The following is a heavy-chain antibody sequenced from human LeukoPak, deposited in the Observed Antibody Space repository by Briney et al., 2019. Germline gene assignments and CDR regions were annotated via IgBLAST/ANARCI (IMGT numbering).Heavy chain of an antibody. CDR3: ARALRACYFDD. CDR2: ISSSSGTL. J-gene: IGHJ4*02. CDR1: GFTLCRVI. Sequence: GGSLRLSSAASGFTLCRVIMERGPHAPGKGLERSSFISSSSGTLYDAASVEGLFTITKDNDKTSLFLQLNSLRDEDTAVYYCARALRACYFDDRGQGTLVTVSS. D-gene: IGHD2-21*01. V-gene: IGHV3-48*02.